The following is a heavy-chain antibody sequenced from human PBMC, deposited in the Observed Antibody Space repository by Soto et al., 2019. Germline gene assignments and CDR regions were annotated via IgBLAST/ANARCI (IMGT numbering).Heavy chain of an antibody. Sequence: EVQLLESGGGLVQPGGSLRLSCAASGFTFSVYAMSWVRQAPGKGLEWVSSISSSSSYIYYADSVKGRFTISRDNAKNSLYLQMNSLRAEDTAVYYCATDPQQLVPNFDYWGQGTLVTVSS. J-gene: IGHJ4*02. CDR2: ISSSSSYI. D-gene: IGHD6-13*01. CDR3: ATDPQQLVPNFDY. CDR1: GFTFSVYA. V-gene: IGHV3-21*01.